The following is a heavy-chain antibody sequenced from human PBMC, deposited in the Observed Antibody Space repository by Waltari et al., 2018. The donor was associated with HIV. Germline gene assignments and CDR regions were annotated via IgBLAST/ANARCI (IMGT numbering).Heavy chain of an antibody. D-gene: IGHD6-19*01. V-gene: IGHV1-8*01. CDR1: GSTFSSDD. J-gene: IGHJ4*02. Sequence: QVQLVQSGAEVKKPGASVQVSCKASGSTFSSDDMHCVRRATGQGLEWKGWVNPNSGNTDYAQKFQGRVIMTRDTSTNTAYMELSGLRSEDTAVYYCARAAYGAGWYYLDYWGQGTLVTVSS. CDR3: ARAAYGAGWYYLDY. CDR2: VNPNSGNT.